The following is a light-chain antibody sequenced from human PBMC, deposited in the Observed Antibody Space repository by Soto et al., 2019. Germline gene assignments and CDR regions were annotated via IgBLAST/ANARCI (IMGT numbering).Light chain of an antibody. V-gene: IGKV3D-15*01. Sequence: IVLTQSPGTLSLSPGERATLSCRASQTGSNSYLAWYQQKSGQAPRLLIYDASNRATDIPARFSGSGSGTEFTLTISGLQSDDFAVYYCQQFNNWPPWTFGQGTKVDSK. CDR3: QQFNNWPPWT. J-gene: IGKJ1*01. CDR1: QTGSNSY. CDR2: DAS.